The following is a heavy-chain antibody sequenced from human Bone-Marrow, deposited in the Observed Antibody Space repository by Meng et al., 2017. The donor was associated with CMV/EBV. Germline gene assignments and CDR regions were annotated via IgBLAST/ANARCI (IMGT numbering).Heavy chain of an antibody. D-gene: IGHD1-26*01. CDR3: ARDKANYYYGMDV. J-gene: IGHJ6*02. CDR1: GGSISSGGYY. V-gene: IGHV4-31*03. Sequence: SETLSLTCTVSGGSISSGGYYWSWIRQHPGKGLEWIGYIYYSGSTYYNPSLKSRVTISVDTSKNQFSLKLSSVTAADTAVYYCARDKANYYYGMDVWGQGTTVPVSS. CDR2: IYYSGST.